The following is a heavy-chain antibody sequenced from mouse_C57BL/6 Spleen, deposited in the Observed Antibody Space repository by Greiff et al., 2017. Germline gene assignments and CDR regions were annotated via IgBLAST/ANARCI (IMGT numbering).Heavy chain of an antibody. J-gene: IGHJ2*01. CDR2: FYPGSGSI. D-gene: IGHD4-1*02. CDR3: ARHEVGDYGQLGCDY. V-gene: IGHV1-62-2*01. CDR1: GYTFTEYT. Sequence: QVQLKESGAELVKPGASVKLSCKASGYTFTEYTIHWVKQRSGQGLEWIGWFYPGSGSIKYNEKFKDKATLTADKSSSTVYMELSRLTSEGSAVYFCARHEVGDYGQLGCDYWGQGTTRTVSA.